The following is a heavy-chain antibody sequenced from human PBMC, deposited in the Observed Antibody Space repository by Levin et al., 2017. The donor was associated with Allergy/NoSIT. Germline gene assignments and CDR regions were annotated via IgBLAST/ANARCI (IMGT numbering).Heavy chain of an antibody. V-gene: IGHV1-2*02. J-gene: IGHJ4*02. CDR2: INPHSGDT. Sequence: ASVKVSCKASRYIFSDYFIHWVRQAPGQGLEWMGWINPHSGDTKYAQEVQGRVTMTRDTSISTAYMELTRLTSADTAVYYCARDLYNDDSVFGYWGQGTLVNVFS. D-gene: IGHD3-22*01. CDR1: RYIFSDYF. CDR3: ARDLYNDDSVFGY.